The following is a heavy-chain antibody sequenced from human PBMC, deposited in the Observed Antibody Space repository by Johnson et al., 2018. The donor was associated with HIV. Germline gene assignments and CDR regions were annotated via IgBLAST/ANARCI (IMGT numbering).Heavy chain of an antibody. Sequence: QVQLVESGGGVVQPGRSLRLSCAASGFTFSNYAMHWVRQTPGKGLEWVALISYDGSNKYYAGSVKGRFPISRDKSKNTLYLQMNSLRIEDAAVYLWARGWGEDDYYDSGGDAFDIWGQGTMVTVSS. D-gene: IGHD3-22*01. CDR2: ISYDGSNK. CDR1: GFTFSNYA. J-gene: IGHJ3*02. CDR3: ARGWGEDDYYDSGGDAFDI. V-gene: IGHV3-30*04.